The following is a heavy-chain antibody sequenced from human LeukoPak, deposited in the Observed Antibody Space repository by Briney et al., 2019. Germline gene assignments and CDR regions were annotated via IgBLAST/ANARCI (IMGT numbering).Heavy chain of an antibody. CDR1: GYTFTTYA. J-gene: IGHJ4*02. D-gene: IGHD3-10*01. CDR2: INAANGHT. V-gene: IGHV1-3*01. Sequence: GASVKVSCKTSGYTFTTYAIHWVHQAPGQKLEWMGWINAANGHTKYSQNFQGRVTITRDTSASTAYMELSSLRSEDTAVYHCAREGRGSGSYWFDYRGLGTLVTVSS. CDR3: AREGRGSGSYWFDY.